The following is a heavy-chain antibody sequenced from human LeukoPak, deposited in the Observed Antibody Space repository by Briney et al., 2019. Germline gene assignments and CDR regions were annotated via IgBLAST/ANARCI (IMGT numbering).Heavy chain of an antibody. D-gene: IGHD3-22*01. CDR3: ARGGFEYYYDSSGYYLH. CDR1: GGSFSGYY. Sequence: NPSETLSLTCAVYGGSFSGYYWSWIRQPPGKGLEWIGEINHSGSTNYNPSLKSRVTISVDTSKNQFSLKLSSVTAADTAVYYCARGGFEYYYDSSGYYLHWGQGTLVTVSS. CDR2: INHSGST. V-gene: IGHV4-34*01. J-gene: IGHJ4*02.